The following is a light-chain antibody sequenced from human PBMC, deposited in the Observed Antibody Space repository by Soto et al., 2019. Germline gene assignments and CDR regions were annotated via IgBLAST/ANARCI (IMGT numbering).Light chain of an antibody. CDR2: DVT. CDR3: SSFTSSITCV. Sequence: QSALTQPASVSGSPGQSITISCTGTSSDVGGYNSVSWYRQDPGKAPKLIIYDVTYRPSGVSNRFSGSKSGNTASLTISGLQSEDEADYHCSSFTSSITCVFGTGTKVTV. J-gene: IGLJ1*01. CDR1: SSDVGGYNS. V-gene: IGLV2-14*01.